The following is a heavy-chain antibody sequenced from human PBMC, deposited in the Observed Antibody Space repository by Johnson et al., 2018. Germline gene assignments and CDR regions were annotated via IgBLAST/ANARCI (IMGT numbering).Heavy chain of an antibody. J-gene: IGHJ3*02. Sequence: QVQLQESGPGLVKPSQTXSLTCPVSGGSISSGSYYWSWILQPAGKGLELIGRIYTRGSPNYNPSLKSPVPISVDTSKNQFSLKLLPVTAADTAVYYCAKAPIGCYYFDAFDIWGQGTMVTVSS. D-gene: IGHD3-10*01. CDR1: GGSISSGSYY. V-gene: IGHV4-61*02. CDR2: IYTRGSP. CDR3: AKAPIGCYYFDAFDI.